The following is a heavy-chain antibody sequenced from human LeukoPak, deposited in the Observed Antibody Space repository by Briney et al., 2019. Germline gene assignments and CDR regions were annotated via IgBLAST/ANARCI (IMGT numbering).Heavy chain of an antibody. CDR1: GGSFSGYY. D-gene: IGHD3-3*01. CDR2: INHSGST. J-gene: IGHJ3*02. Sequence: SETLSLTCAVYGGSFSGYYWSWIRQPPGKGLEWIGEINHSGSTNYNPSLKSRVTISVDTSKNQFSLKLSSVTAADTAVYYCGRGPRGYYDFWSGYPTSHDAFDIWGQGTMVTVSS. CDR3: GRGPRGYYDFWSGYPTSHDAFDI. V-gene: IGHV4-34*01.